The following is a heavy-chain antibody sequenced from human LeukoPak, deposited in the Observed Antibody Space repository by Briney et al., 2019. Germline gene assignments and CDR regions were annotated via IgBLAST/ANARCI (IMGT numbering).Heavy chain of an antibody. Sequence: QPGGSLRLSCAASGFTFSYYWMNWVRQAPGKGLEWVANIKQDGSEKYYVDSVKGRFTISRDNSKNTLYLQMNSLRAEDTAVYYCAKDLTYYYDSSGFGYWGQGTLVTVSS. J-gene: IGHJ4*02. CDR2: IKQDGSEK. CDR1: GFTFSYYW. V-gene: IGHV3-7*01. D-gene: IGHD3-22*01. CDR3: AKDLTYYYDSSGFGY.